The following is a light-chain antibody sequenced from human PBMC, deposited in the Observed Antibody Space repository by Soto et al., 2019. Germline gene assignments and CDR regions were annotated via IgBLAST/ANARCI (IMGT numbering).Light chain of an antibody. V-gene: IGKV3-11*01. CDR2: DAS. CDR3: QQRSNWPPIS. Sequence: EIVLTQSPATLSLSPGERATLSCRASQSVSSYLAWYQQKPGQAPRLLIYDASNRATGIPARFSGSGSATDYSLTISCLEPEDFEVYYCQQRSNWPPISFGQGTRLEIK. J-gene: IGKJ5*01. CDR1: QSVSSY.